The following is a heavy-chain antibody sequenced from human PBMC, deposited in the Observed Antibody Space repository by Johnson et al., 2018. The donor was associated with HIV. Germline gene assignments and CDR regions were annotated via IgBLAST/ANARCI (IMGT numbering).Heavy chain of an antibody. J-gene: IGHJ3*02. CDR2: ISYDGSDK. Sequence: QVQLVESGGGVVQPGRSLRLSCAASGFTFSSYAMHWVRQAPAKGLEWVAVISYDGSDKDYADSVKGRFTISRDSSKNTLYLQMNSLRAEDTAVYYCAKEGNYNFWSGYYVGAFDIWGQGTMVTVSS. CDR3: AKEGNYNFWSGYYVGAFDI. D-gene: IGHD3-3*01. V-gene: IGHV3-30*04. CDR1: GFTFSSYA.